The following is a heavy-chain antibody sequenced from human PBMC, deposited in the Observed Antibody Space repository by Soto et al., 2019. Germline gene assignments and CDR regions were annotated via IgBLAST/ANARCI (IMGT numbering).Heavy chain of an antibody. V-gene: IGHV4-39*01. CDR2: IYYSGST. Sequence: SETLSLTCTVSGGSISSSSYYWGWIRQPPGKGLEWIGSIYYSGSTYYNPSPKSRVTISVDTSKNQFSLKLSSVTAADTAVYYCAHGKGHDSSGYYHPVADYWGQGTLVTVSS. CDR1: GGSISSSSYY. J-gene: IGHJ4*02. D-gene: IGHD3-22*01. CDR3: AHGKGHDSSGYYHPVADY.